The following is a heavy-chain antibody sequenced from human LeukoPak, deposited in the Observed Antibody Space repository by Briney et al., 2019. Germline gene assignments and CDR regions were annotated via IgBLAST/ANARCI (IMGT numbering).Heavy chain of an antibody. V-gene: IGHV4-61*02. CDR3: ARGPYSYDSSGAFDI. CDR2: ISSSGST. J-gene: IGHJ3*02. D-gene: IGHD3-22*01. CDR1: GDSISSGNYY. Sequence: SQTLSLTCTVSGDSISSGNYYWSWIRQPAGKGLEWIGRISSSGSTNYNPSLKSRVTISVDTSKNQFSLKLSSVTAADTAVYFCARGPYSYDSSGAFDIWGQGTMVTVSS.